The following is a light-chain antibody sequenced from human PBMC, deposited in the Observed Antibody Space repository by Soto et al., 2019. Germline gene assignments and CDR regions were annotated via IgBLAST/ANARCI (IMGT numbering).Light chain of an antibody. J-gene: IGLJ3*02. V-gene: IGLV2-8*01. CDR3: SSYSGSNLRV. CDR1: SSDVGGYNY. Sequence: QSALTQPPSASGSPGQSVTISCTGTSSDVGGYNYVSWYQQHPGKVPKLMIYEVSNRPSGVPDRFSGSKSGNTASLTVSGLQAEDEADYYSSSYSGSNLRVFGGGTKLTVL. CDR2: EVS.